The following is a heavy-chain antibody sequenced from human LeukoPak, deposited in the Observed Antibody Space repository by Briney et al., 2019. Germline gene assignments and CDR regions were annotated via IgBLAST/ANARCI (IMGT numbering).Heavy chain of an antibody. CDR3: ARGPMRGWFDP. J-gene: IGHJ5*02. CDR1: GYSISSGYY. CDR2: INHSGST. Sequence: SETLSLTCIVSGYSISSGYYWGWIRQPPGKGLEWIGEINHSGSTNYKPSLKSRVTISVDTSKNQFSLNLSSVTAADTAIYYCARGPMRGWFDPWGQGTLVTVSS. V-gene: IGHV4-38-2*02.